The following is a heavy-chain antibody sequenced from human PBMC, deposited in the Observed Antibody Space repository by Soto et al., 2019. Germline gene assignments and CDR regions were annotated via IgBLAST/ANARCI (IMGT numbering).Heavy chain of an antibody. Sequence: GGSLRLSCAASGFTFDDYAMHWVRQAPGKGLEWVSGISWNSGSIGYADSVKGRFTISRDNAKNYLYLQMNSLRAEDTALYYCAKGGVTTVTTFDYWGQGTLVTVSS. J-gene: IGHJ4*02. V-gene: IGHV3-9*01. CDR2: ISWNSGSI. D-gene: IGHD4-17*01. CDR3: AKGGVTTVTTFDY. CDR1: GFTFDDYA.